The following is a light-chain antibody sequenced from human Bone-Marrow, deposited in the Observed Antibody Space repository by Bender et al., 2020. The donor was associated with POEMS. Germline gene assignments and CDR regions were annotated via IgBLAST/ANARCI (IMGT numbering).Light chain of an antibody. J-gene: IGLJ3*02. CDR1: SSNTGSGYD. CDR3: QSYDNSLGGWV. Sequence: QSVLTQPPSVSGAPGQRVTISCTGSSSNTGSGYDKNWYQHLPGTAPKLLIYGYNNRPSGVPDRFSGSKSGTSASLAITGLQAEDEGDYYCQSYDNSLGGWVFGGGTKLTVL. V-gene: IGLV1-40*01. CDR2: GYN.